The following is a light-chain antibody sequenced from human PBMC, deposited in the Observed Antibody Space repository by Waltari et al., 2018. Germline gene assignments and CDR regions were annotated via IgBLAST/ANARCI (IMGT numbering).Light chain of an antibody. CDR2: EVS. CDR3: SSYTSSSTL. J-gene: IGLJ2*01. V-gene: IGLV2-14*01. Sequence: QSALTQPASVSGSPGQSITISCTGTSSDVGGYNYVSWYQQHPGKAPKPMIYEVSNRPSGVSNRFSGSKSGNTASLTISGLQAEDEADYYSSSYTSSSTLFGGGTKLTVL. CDR1: SSDVGGYNY.